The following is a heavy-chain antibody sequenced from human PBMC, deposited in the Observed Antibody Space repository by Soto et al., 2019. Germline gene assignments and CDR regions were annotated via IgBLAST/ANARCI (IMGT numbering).Heavy chain of an antibody. CDR2: ASYDGGIK. CDR1: GFTFSHYG. J-gene: IGHJ6*02. D-gene: IGHD2-15*01. Sequence: ESGGGVVQPGTSLRVSCAASGFTFSHYGIHWVRQAPGKGLEWVAVASYDGGIKLYADSVRDRFAISRDNSKNTLFLQMNSLRAEDTALYFCAKDGTTGGQHYYGMDVWGQGTTVTVSS. CDR3: AKDGTTGGQHYYGMDV. V-gene: IGHV3-30*18.